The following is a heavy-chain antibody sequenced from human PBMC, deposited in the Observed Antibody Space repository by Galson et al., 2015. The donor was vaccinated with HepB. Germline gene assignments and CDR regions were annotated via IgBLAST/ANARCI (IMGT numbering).Heavy chain of an antibody. J-gene: IGHJ4*02. Sequence: SETLSLTCTVSGDSVSAGNYCWSWIRQAPGKGPEWIGYISYSGSTNYNPSLKSRVTISVDTSKNQFSLKLSSVTAADTAVYYCAREISAYYDTGGYLDYWGQGTLVTVSS. V-gene: IGHV4-61*01. CDR1: GDSVSAGNYC. CDR2: ISYSGST. CDR3: AREISAYYDTGGYLDY. D-gene: IGHD3-22*01.